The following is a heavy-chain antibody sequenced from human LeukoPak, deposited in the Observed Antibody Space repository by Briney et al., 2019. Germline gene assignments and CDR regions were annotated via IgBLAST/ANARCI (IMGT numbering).Heavy chain of an antibody. J-gene: IGHJ4*02. V-gene: IGHV3-11*01. CDR1: GFTFSDFY. CDR2: ISSSGSTT. Sequence: GGSLRLSCAASGFTFSDFYMSWIRQAPGKGLEWISYISSSGSTTYYADSVKGRFTISRDNAKNSLYLQMNSLRAEDTAVYYCAKLGGRSGIVDYWGQGTLVTVSS. CDR3: AKLGGRSGIVDY. D-gene: IGHD1-26*01.